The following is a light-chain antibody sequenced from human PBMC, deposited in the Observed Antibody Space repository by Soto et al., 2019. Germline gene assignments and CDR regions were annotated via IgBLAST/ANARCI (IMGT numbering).Light chain of an antibody. CDR2: DVS. CDR1: NSDIGGYDY. J-gene: IGLJ2*01. V-gene: IGLV2-14*03. CDR3: SSYASSTIVV. Sequence: QSALTQPASVSGSRGQSIIISCTGTNSDIGGYDYVSWYQQRPGKAPKLLIYDVSKRPSGVSNRFSGSKSVDTASPTISGLQAEDEADYYCSSYASSTIVVFGGGTKLTVL.